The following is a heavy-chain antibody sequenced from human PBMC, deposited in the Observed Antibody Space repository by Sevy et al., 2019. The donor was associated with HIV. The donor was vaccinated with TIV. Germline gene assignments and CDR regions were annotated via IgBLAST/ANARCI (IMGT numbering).Heavy chain of an antibody. CDR3: ARDCSSTNCLWGLDV. CDR2: IKKDGSEK. CDR1: GFTFSRYW. V-gene: IGHV3-7*03. D-gene: IGHD2-2*01. Sequence: GESLKISCAASGFTFSRYWMSWVRQAPGKGLEWVANIKKDGSEKYYVDSVKDRFTISRDNAKNSLYLQMNSLRAEDTALYYCARDCSSTNCLWGLDVWGQGTTVTVSS. J-gene: IGHJ6*02.